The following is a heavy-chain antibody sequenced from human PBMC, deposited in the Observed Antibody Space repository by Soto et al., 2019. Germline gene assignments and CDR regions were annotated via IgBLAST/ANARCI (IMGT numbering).Heavy chain of an antibody. CDR2: IWYDGSNK. V-gene: IGHV3-33*01. Sequence: GGSLRLSCAASGFTFSSYGMHWVRQAPGKGLEWVAVIWYDGSNKYYADSVKGRFPISRDSSKNTLYLQMNSLRAEDTAVYYCASITEYYDSSSAEAFDIWGQGTMVTVSS. J-gene: IGHJ3*02. D-gene: IGHD3-22*01. CDR3: ASITEYYDSSSAEAFDI. CDR1: GFTFSSYG.